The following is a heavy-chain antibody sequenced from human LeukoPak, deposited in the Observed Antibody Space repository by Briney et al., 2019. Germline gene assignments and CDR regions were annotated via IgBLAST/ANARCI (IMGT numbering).Heavy chain of an antibody. CDR3: AKDRIYSGYEEFDY. CDR1: GFTFSSYS. Sequence: GGSLRLSCAASGFTFSSYSMNWVRQAPGKGLEWVSAISGSGGSTYYADSVKGRFTISRDNSKNTLYLQMNSLRAEDTAVYYCAKDRIYSGYEEFDYWGQGTLVTVSS. J-gene: IGHJ4*02. D-gene: IGHD5-12*01. CDR2: ISGSGGST. V-gene: IGHV3-23*01.